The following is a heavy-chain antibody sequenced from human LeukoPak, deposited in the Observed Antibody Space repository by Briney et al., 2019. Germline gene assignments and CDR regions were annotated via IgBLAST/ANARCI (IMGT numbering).Heavy chain of an antibody. CDR2: IRSKAYGGTT. CDR3: TRVGYYYGSGSYYKRYFDY. D-gene: IGHD3-10*01. CDR1: GFTFGDYA. Sequence: PGGSLRLSCTASGFTFGDYAMSWVRQAPGKGLEWVGFIRSKAYGGTTEYAASVKVRFTISRDDSKSIAYLQMNSLKTEDTAVYYCTRVGYYYGSGSYYKRYFDYWGQGTLVTVSS. V-gene: IGHV3-49*04. J-gene: IGHJ4*02.